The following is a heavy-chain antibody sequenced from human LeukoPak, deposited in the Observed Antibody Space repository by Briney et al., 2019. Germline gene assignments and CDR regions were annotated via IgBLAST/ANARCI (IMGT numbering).Heavy chain of an antibody. CDR1: GYTFTNYA. CDR3: ARGEPGSDTAMLNYFDY. J-gene: IGHJ4*02. CDR2: INAGNGNT. Sequence: ASVKVSCKASGYTFTNYAIHWVRQAPGQRLEWMGWINAGNGNTKYSQKFQGRVTLTRGTSASTAYVELSSLRSEDTAVYYCARGEPGSDTAMLNYFDYWGQGTLVTVSS. V-gene: IGHV1-3*01. D-gene: IGHD5-18*01.